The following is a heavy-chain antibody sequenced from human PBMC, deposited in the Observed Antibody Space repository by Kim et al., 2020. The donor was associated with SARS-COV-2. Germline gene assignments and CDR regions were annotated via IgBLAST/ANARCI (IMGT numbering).Heavy chain of an antibody. Sequence: GGSLRLSCEGSGFIFSSFAMHWVRQAPGKGLEWVAVIWNDGRDRFYADSVKDRFSISRDNSKNKVYLQMNSVRGDDTAVYYCARTALWFGDVVAKAYYFDFWGRGTPVSVSS. V-gene: IGHV3-33*01. CDR1: GFIFSSFA. CDR2: IWNDGRDR. CDR3: ARTALWFGDVVAKAYYFDF. D-gene: IGHD3-10*01. J-gene: IGHJ4*02.